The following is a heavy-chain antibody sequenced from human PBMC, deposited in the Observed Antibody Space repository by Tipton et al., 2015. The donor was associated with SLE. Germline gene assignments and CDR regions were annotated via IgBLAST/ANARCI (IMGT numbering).Heavy chain of an antibody. J-gene: IGHJ3*02. V-gene: IGHV4-59*11. CDR2: IYYSGST. CDR3: ARDRSSSWGGNAFDI. CDR1: GGSISSHY. Sequence: TLSPTCTVSGGSISSHYWSWIRQPPGKGLEWIGYIYYSGSTNYNPSLKSRVTISVDTSKNQFSLKLSSVTAADTAVYYCARDRSSSWGGNAFDIWCQGTKVTVSS. D-gene: IGHD6-13*01.